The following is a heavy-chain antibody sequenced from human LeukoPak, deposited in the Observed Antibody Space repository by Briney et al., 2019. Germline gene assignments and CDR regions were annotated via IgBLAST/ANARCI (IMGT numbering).Heavy chain of an antibody. J-gene: IGHJ4*02. V-gene: IGHV3-23*01. CDR3: GKTTTGYSSGRSPAWPVDY. CDR2: IFGSGGSA. D-gene: IGHD6-19*01. CDR1: GFTFSSYA. Sequence: GGSLRLSCTASGFTFSSYATYWVRQAPGKGLEWVSGIFGSGGSAHYADSVKGRFTISRDNSQNTVYLQMNSLRAEDTAVYYCGKTTTGYSSGRSPAWPVDYWGQGTLVTVSS.